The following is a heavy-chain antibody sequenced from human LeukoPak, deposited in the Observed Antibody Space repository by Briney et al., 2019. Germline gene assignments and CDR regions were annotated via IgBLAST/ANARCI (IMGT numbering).Heavy chain of an antibody. V-gene: IGHV1-18*01. J-gene: IGHJ3*02. D-gene: IGHD3-3*01. CDR1: GYTFTSYG. Sequence: ASVKVSCKASGYTFTSYGISWVRQAPGQGLEWMGWISAYNGNTNYAQKLQGRVTMTTDTSTSTAYMELRSLRSDDTAVYYCARGRTYYDFWSGEDDAFDIWGQGTMVTVSS. CDR3: ARGRTYYDFWSGEDDAFDI. CDR2: ISAYNGNT.